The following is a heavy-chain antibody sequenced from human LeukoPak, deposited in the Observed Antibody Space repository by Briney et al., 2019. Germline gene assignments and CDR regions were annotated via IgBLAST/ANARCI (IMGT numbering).Heavy chain of an antibody. CDR1: GFTVSSSY. CDR3: AKGYNYAYEY. CDR2: IYSGGST. V-gene: IGHV3-53*01. J-gene: IGHJ4*02. D-gene: IGHD5-18*01. Sequence: PGGSLRLSCAASGFTVSSSYMSWVRQAPGKGLEWVSRIYSGGSTYYAASVKGRFTISRDNSKNTLYLQMNSQRPEDTAVYYCAKGYNYAYEYWGQGTLVTVSS.